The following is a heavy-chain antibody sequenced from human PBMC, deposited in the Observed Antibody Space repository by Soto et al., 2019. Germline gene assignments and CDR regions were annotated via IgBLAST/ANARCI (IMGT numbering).Heavy chain of an antibody. J-gene: IGHJ6*02. CDR1: GFVLSNYD. D-gene: IGHD6-6*01. V-gene: IGHV3-13*01. Sequence: GGSLRLSCAASGFVLSNYDIHWVRQVTGKGLEWVSGIDAAGGTYSYPNSVKGRFTISRENAKNSVYLQMSSLRDGDTAVYFCARGEPRETINGMDVWGQGTTVTVSS. CDR2: IDAAGGT. CDR3: ARGEPRETINGMDV.